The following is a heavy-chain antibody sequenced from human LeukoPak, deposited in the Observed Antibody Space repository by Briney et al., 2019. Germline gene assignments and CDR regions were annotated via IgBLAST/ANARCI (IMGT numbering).Heavy chain of an antibody. Sequence: SETLSLTCTVSGGSISSGGYHWSWIRQHPGKGLEWIGYIYYSGSTYYNPSLKSRVTISVDTSKNQFSLKLSSVTAADTAVYYCARANSGSFDYWGQGTLVTVSS. V-gene: IGHV4-31*03. J-gene: IGHJ4*02. D-gene: IGHD6-19*01. CDR3: ARANSGSFDY. CDR2: IYYSGST. CDR1: GGSISSGGYH.